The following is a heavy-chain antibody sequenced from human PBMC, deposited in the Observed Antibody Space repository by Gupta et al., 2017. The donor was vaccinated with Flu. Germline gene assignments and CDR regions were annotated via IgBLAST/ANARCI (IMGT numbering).Heavy chain of an antibody. J-gene: IGHJ3*01. D-gene: IGHD3-10*01. CDR1: GFTFSHHY. CDR3: ARARSDAFDV. Sequence: QVQLVESGGGLVKRGGSLRLPCVASGFTFSHHYMAWIRQPPGKGLEYVSYITNSGDTTYDADSVRGRFTISRDNARNTLHMRMDSLRADDTAVYYCARARSDAFDVWGQGTMVTVSS. CDR2: ITNSGDTT. V-gene: IGHV3-11*01.